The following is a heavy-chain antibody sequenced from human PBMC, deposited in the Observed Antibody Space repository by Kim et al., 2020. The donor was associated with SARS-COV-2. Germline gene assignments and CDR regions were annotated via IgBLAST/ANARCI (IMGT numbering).Heavy chain of an antibody. CDR3: TRNPEGSSGLFDI. V-gene: IGHV3-74*01. CDR1: GFSLSGYW. CDR2: INSDGGSS. J-gene: IGHJ3*02. D-gene: IGHD3-22*01. Sequence: GGSLRLSCAASGFSLSGYWMHWVRQISGKGLVWVSRINSDGGSSSYADSVKGRFTISRDNAKNTLYLQVNSLRVEDTAVYYCTRNPEGSSGLFDIWGQGTMVTVSS.